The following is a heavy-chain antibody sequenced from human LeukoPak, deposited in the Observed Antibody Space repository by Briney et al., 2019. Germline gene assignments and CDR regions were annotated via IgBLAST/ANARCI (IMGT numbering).Heavy chain of an antibody. CDR3: ASTGVGASSSDFDY. J-gene: IGHJ4*02. V-gene: IGHV4-61*02. Sequence: SETLSLTCTVSGGSISSSSYYWSWIRQPAGKGLEWIGRIYTSGSANYNPSLKSRVTISVDTSKNQFSLKLSSVTAADTAEYYCASTGVGASSSDFDYWGQGTLVTVFS. D-gene: IGHD1-26*01. CDR1: GGSISSSSYY. CDR2: IYTSGSA.